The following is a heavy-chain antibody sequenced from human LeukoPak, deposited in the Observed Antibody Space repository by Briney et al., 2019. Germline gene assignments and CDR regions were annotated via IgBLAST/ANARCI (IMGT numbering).Heavy chain of an antibody. CDR1: GFTFSSYS. CDR3: ARGGGGLWFGELPFDY. V-gene: IGHV3-21*01. D-gene: IGHD3-10*01. J-gene: IGHJ4*02. CDR2: ISSSSSYI. Sequence: GGSLRLSCAASGFTFSSYSMNWVHQAPGKGLEWVSSISSSSSYIYYADSVKGRFTISRDNAKNSLYLQMNSLRAEDTAVYYCARGGGGLWFGELPFDYWGQGTLVTVSS.